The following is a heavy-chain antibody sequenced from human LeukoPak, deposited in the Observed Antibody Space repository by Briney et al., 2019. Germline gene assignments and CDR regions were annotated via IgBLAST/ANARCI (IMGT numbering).Heavy chain of an antibody. J-gene: IGHJ4*02. CDR1: GFTFSSYA. V-gene: IGHV3-23*01. CDR2: ISGSGGST. Sequence: GGSLRLSCAASGFTFSSYAMSWVRQAPGKGLEWVSAISGSGGSTYYADSVKGRFTISRDNSKNTLYLQMNSLRAEDTAVYYCAKDLWFGELSTSDYWGQGTLVTVSS. D-gene: IGHD3-10*01. CDR3: AKDLWFGELSTSDY.